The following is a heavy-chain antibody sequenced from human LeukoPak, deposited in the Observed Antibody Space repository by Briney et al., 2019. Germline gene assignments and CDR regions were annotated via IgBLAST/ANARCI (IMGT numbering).Heavy chain of an antibody. CDR2: ISGDGGST. J-gene: IGHJ4*02. CDR3: ARDRNPFGSGSRIDY. CDR1: GFTFDDYA. V-gene: IGHV3-43*02. Sequence: GGSLRLSCAASGFTFDDYAMHWVRQAPGKGLEWVSLISGDGGSTYYADSVKGRFTISRDNSKNSLYLQMNSLRAEDTAVYYCARDRNPFGSGSRIDYWGQGTLVTVSS. D-gene: IGHD3-10*01.